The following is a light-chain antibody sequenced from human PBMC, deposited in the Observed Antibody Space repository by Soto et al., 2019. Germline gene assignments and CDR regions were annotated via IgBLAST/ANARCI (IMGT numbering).Light chain of an antibody. CDR1: QSVSSNN. CDR2: GAS. V-gene: IGKV3-20*01. Sequence: EIVLTQSPGTLSLSPGETATLSCRASQSVSSNNLAWYHQKPGQTPRLLIYGASSRATGIPDRFSGSGSGTDFTLTISRLEPEEFAVYYCQQYDNSITFGQVTRLEIE. CDR3: QQYDNSIT. J-gene: IGKJ5*01.